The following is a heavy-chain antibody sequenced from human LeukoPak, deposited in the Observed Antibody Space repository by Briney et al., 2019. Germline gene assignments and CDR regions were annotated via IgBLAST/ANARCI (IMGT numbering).Heavy chain of an antibody. J-gene: IGHJ4*02. CDR1: GDSVSTNSAA. D-gene: IGHD3-16*01. V-gene: IGHV6-1*01. Sequence: SQTLSLTCAISGDSVSTNSAAWHWIRPSPSRALEWLERTYYMSKWYHNYAISVESRITINPDTSKNQFSLQLTSVTPEDTAVYFCARCVHDNACHGYFDSWGQGTLVTVSS. CDR3: ARCVHDNACHGYFDS. CDR2: TYYMSKWYH.